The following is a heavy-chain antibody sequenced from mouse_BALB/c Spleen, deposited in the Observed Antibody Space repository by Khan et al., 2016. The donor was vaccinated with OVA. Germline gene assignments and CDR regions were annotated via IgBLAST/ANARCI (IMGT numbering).Heavy chain of an antibody. D-gene: IGHD2-3*01. CDR2: VYPSDSYT. CDR3: TREGVDGSSFAD. Sequence: QVQLQQPGAELVRPGASVKLSCKASGYTFTNYWINWVKQRPGQGLEWIGNVYPSDSYTNYNQKFKDKDTLTVDKSSSTAYMQLSSPTSEDAAVYYCTREGVDGSSFADWGQGTLVTVSA. J-gene: IGHJ3*01. V-gene: IGHV1-69*02. CDR1: GYTFTNYW.